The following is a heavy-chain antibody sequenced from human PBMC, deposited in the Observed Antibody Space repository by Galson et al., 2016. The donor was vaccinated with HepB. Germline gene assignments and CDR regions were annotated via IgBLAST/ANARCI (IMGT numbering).Heavy chain of an antibody. D-gene: IGHD5-24*01. V-gene: IGHV4-31*11. CDR3: ARTSRAYNSNAFDL. J-gene: IGHJ3*01. Sequence: TLSLTCAVSGTSITSAAYYWSWIRQHPGRGLEWIAYIHHTGTSQHNPSLKSRITISLDTFKNQFSLKLISVNVADTALYYCARTSRAYNSNAFDLWGQGTLVTVSS. CDR1: GTSITSAAYY. CDR2: IHHTGTS.